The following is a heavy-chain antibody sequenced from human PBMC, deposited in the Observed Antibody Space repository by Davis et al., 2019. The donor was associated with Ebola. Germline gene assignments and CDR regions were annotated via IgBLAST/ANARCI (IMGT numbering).Heavy chain of an antibody. Sequence: HSQTPSLTRAISGDSVSIHSGGWNWTRQSPSRGLEWLGRTYYNSKWYNDYAVSVKSRITINPDTSKNQFSLKLNSVTPEDTALYYCARGWLRGGMDVWGEGTLVIVSS. CDR2: TYYNSKWYN. CDR3: ARGWLRGGMDV. D-gene: IGHD5-18*01. J-gene: IGHJ4*02. V-gene: IGHV6-1*01. CDR1: GDSVSIHSGG.